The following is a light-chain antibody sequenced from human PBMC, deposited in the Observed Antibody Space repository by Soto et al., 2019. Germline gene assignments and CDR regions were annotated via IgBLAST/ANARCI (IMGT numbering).Light chain of an antibody. J-gene: IGKJ1*01. CDR2: WAS. Sequence: DFVMTQSPDSRAVSLGERATINCKSSQSVLYSSNNKNYLAWYQQIPGQPPKLLIYWASTRESGVPDRFSGSGSGTDFTLTISSLQAEDVAVYHCQQYYSTPPTFGQGTKVEIK. V-gene: IGKV4-1*01. CDR1: QSVLYSSNNKNY. CDR3: QQYYSTPPT.